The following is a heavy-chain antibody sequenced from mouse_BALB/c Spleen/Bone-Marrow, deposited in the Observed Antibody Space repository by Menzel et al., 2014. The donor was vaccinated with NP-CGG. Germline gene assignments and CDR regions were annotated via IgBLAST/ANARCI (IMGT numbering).Heavy chain of an antibody. CDR3: ARLHRYAYYFDY. J-gene: IGHJ2*01. Sequence: VQLQESGSVLVRPGASVKLSCKASGYTFTNSWMHWAKQRPGQGLEWIGEIHPNSGNSNYNEKFKGKATLTVDTSSNTAYVDLSNLTFEDSAVYYCARLHRYAYYFDYWGQGTTLTVSS. CDR1: GYTFTNSW. V-gene: IGHV1S130*01. D-gene: IGHD2-14*01. CDR2: IHPNSGNS.